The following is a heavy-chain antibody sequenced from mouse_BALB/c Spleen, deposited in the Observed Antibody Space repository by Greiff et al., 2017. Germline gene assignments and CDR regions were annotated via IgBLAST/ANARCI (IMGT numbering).Heavy chain of an antibody. CDR2: ISNLAYSI. J-gene: IGHJ4*01. CDR1: GFTFSDYG. Sequence: DVHLVESGGGLVQPGGSRKLSCAASGFTFSDYGMAWVRQAPGKGPEWVAFISNLAYSIYYADTVTGRFTISRENAKNTLYLEMSSLRSEDTAMYYCARVYYGSNAMDYWGQGTSVTVSS. D-gene: IGHD1-1*01. V-gene: IGHV5-15*02. CDR3: ARVYYGSNAMDY.